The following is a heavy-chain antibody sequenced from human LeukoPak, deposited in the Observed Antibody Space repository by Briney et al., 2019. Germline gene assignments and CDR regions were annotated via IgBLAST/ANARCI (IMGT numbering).Heavy chain of an antibody. Sequence: PGRSLRLSCAASGFTFSSYGMHWVRQAPGKGLEWVAVISYDGSNKYYADSVKGRFTISRDNSKNTLYLQMNSPRAEDTAVYYCAKFSGEGASFDYWGQGTLVTVSS. CDR3: AKFSGEGASFDY. D-gene: IGHD2-15*01. CDR2: ISYDGSNK. CDR1: GFTFSSYG. J-gene: IGHJ4*02. V-gene: IGHV3-30*18.